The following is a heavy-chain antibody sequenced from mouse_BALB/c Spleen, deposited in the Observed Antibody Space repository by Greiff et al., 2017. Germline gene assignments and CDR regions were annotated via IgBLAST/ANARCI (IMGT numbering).Heavy chain of an antibody. CDR3: AKGFAY. Sequence: LVESAAELARPGASVKMSCKASGYTFTSYTMHWVKQRPGQGLEWIGYINPSSGYTEYNQKFKDKTTLTADKSSSTAYMQLSSLTSEDSAVYYCAKGFAYWGQGTLVTVSA. J-gene: IGHJ3*01. CDR1: GYTFTSYT. V-gene: IGHV1-4*02. CDR2: INPSSGYT.